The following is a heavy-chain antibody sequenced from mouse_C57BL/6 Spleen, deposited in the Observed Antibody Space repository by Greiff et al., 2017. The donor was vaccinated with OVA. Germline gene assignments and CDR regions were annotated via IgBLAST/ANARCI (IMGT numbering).Heavy chain of an antibody. Sequence: QVQLQQSGAELMKPGASVKLSCKATGYTFTGYWIEWVKQRPGHGLEWIGEILPGSGSTNYNEKFKGKATFTADTSSNTAYMQLSSLTTEDSAIYDCAVKGQYDYDEGWFAYWGQGTLVTVSA. V-gene: IGHV1-9*01. CDR1: GYTFTGYW. CDR2: ILPGSGST. J-gene: IGHJ3*01. D-gene: IGHD2-4*01. CDR3: AVKGQYDYDEGWFAY.